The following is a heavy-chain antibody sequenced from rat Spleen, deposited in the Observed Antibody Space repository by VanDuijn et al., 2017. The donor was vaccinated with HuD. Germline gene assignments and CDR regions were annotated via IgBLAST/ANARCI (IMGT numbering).Heavy chain of an antibody. D-gene: IGHD1-7*01. J-gene: IGHJ3*01. V-gene: IGHV5-7*01. Sequence: EVQLVESGGGLVQPGRSLKLSCAASGFTFSDYNMAWVRQAPKKGLEWVATLSYDGTNTYYRDSVQGRFTISRDNAKSTLYLQMDSRRSEDTATYYCARPNYGYPFAYWGQGTLVTVSS. CDR2: LSYDGTNT. CDR1: GFTFSDYN. CDR3: ARPNYGYPFAY.